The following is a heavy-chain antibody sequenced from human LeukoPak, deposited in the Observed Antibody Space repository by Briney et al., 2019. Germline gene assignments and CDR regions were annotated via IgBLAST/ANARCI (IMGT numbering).Heavy chain of an antibody. Sequence: ASVKVSCKASGYTFTSYDINWVRQATGQGLEWMGWMNPKSGNTGYAQKFQGRVTMTRNTSISTAYMELSSLRSEDTAVYYCARGPPGDCSGGSCYRVWFDPWGQGTLVTVSS. CDR3: ARGPPGDCSGGSCYRVWFDP. CDR1: GYTFTSYD. D-gene: IGHD2-15*01. CDR2: MNPKSGNT. J-gene: IGHJ5*02. V-gene: IGHV1-8*01.